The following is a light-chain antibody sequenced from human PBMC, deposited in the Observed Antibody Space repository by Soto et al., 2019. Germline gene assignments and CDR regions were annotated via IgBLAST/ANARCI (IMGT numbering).Light chain of an antibody. CDR1: QSVSSN. CDR2: GAS. Sequence: SHSPAAVSVPKTDSATLSYMASQSVSSNLAWYQHKPGQAPRLLIYGASTRATGIPARFSGSGSGTEFTLTISSLQSEDFAVYYCQHFNNWPLTFGGGTKVDI. CDR3: QHFNNWPLT. J-gene: IGKJ4*01. V-gene: IGKV3-15*01.